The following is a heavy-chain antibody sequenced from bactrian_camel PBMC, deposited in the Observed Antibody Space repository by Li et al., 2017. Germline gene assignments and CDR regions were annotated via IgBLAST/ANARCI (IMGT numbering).Heavy chain of an antibody. CDR2: IYTGTDQP. J-gene: IGHJ4*01. CDR3: AAKPSRYSGSCDPTPFEYDY. CDR1: GYTYSGHC. Sequence: HVQLVESGGGSVQAGGSLRLSCAFSGYTYSGHCMGWFRQAPGKEREGVAAIYTGTDQPYYSDSVKGRFTISQDNIKAPLYLQMDNLKPDDSGIYYCAAKPSRYSGSCDPTPFEYDYRGQGTQVTVS. V-gene: IGHV3S1*01. D-gene: IGHD2*01.